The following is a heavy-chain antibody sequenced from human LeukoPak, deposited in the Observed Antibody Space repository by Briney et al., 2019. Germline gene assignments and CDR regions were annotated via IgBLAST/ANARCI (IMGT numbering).Heavy chain of an antibody. J-gene: IGHJ6*04. D-gene: IGHD3-10*01. V-gene: IGHV4-34*01. CDR1: GGSFSGYY. Sequence: SETLSLTCAVYGGSFSGYYWNWIRQPPGKGLEWIGEINHSGSTNYNPSLKSRVTISVDTSKNQFSLKLSSVTAADTAVYYCVRWVRGVRAYYYGMDVWGKGTTVTVSS. CDR2: INHSGST. CDR3: VRWVRGVRAYYYGMDV.